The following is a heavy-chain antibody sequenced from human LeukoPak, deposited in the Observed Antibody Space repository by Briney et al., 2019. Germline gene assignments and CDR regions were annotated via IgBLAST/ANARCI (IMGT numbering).Heavy chain of an antibody. J-gene: IGHJ4*02. CDR2: IYYSGTT. V-gene: IGHV4-59*01. CDR1: GGSSSSYY. D-gene: IGHD3-9*01. CDR3: ARGDILTGYYIDY. Sequence: SETLSLTCTGSGGSSSSYYWSWIRHPPGNGLEWSGYIYYSGTTNYNPSLKSRVPISVDTSKNQFSLKLSSVTAADAAVYYCARGDILTGYYIDYWGKGTLVTVSS.